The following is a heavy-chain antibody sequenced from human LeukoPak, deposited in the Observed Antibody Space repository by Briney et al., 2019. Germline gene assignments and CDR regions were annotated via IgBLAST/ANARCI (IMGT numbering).Heavy chain of an antibody. CDR1: GGSISSSSYY. Sequence: SETLSLTCTVSGGSISSSSYYWGWIRQPPGKGLEWIGSIYYSGSTYYNPSLKSRVTISVDTSKNQFSLKLSSVTAADTAVYYCARDRSISSSSLGYYFDYWGQGTLVTVST. CDR2: IYYSGST. D-gene: IGHD6-6*01. V-gene: IGHV4-39*07. CDR3: ARDRSISSSSLGYYFDY. J-gene: IGHJ4*02.